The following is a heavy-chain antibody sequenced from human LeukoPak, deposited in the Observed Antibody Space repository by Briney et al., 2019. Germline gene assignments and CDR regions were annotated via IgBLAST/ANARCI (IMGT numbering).Heavy chain of an antibody. CDR1: GGSISSGGYY. V-gene: IGHV4-31*03. CDR3: ARDLDKHNYYDSSGYDAFDI. CDR2: IYYSGST. J-gene: IGHJ3*02. D-gene: IGHD3-22*01. Sequence: SETLSLTCTVSGGSISSGGYYWSWIRQHPGKGLEWIGYIYYSGSTYYNPSLKSRVTISVDTSKNQSSLKLSSVTAADTAVYYCARDLDKHNYYDSSGYDAFDIWGQGTMVTVSS.